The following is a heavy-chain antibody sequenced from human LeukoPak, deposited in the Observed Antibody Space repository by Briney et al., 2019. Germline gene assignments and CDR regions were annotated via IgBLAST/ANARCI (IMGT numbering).Heavy chain of an antibody. V-gene: IGHV3-30*19. CDR2: ISYDGSNK. Sequence: GGSLRLSCAASGFTLSSYGMHWVRQAPGKGLEWVAVISYDGSNKYYADSVKGRFTISRDNSKNTLYLQMNSLRAEDTAVYYCASTSTDLWFGELYYFDYWGQGTLVTVSS. CDR1: GFTLSSYG. D-gene: IGHD3-10*01. CDR3: ASTSTDLWFGELYYFDY. J-gene: IGHJ4*02.